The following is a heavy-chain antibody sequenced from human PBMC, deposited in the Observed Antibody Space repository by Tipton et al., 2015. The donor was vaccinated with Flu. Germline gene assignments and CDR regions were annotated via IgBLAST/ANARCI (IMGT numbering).Heavy chain of an antibody. D-gene: IGHD7-27*01. J-gene: IGHJ4*02. CDR3: ARDYWGLDF. CDR2: VNNDGSDT. CDR1: GFHFSGYW. Sequence: SLRLSCAASGFHFSGYWMHWVRQAPGKGLMWVSHVNNDGSDTTYADSVKGRFTIPRDNARNILYLEMNNLRVEDTAVYYCARDYWGLDFWGQGTLVTVSS. V-gene: IGHV3-74*03.